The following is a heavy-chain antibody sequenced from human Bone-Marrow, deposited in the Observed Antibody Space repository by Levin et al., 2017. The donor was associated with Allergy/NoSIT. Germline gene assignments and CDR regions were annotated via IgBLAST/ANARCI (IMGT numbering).Heavy chain of an antibody. Sequence: SETLSLTCTVSGESINSGGYHWTWIRQHPGKGLEWIGHFHYNDLTDTESSDYNPSLKSRATISTDTSKNQISLKLTSVTAADTAVYYCASSRLYYFDYWGQGTPVTVSS. D-gene: IGHD3-10*01. V-gene: IGHV4-31*03. CDR3: ASSRLYYFDY. CDR1: GESINSGGYH. J-gene: IGHJ4*02. CDR2: FHYNDLTDTESS.